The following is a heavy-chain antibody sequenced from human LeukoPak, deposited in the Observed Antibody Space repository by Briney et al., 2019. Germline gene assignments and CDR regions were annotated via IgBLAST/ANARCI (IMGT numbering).Heavy chain of an antibody. D-gene: IGHD3-10*01. Sequence: GGSLRLSCAASGFTFSSYAMGWVRQAPGRGLEWVSSISGSGISTYYTDSVKGRFTVSRDSSKNTLYLQMHSLRAEDTALYYCAKAPRGGYYGSGRYYFDCWGQGTLVPVSS. CDR1: GFTFSSYA. CDR3: AKAPRGGYYGSGRYYFDC. J-gene: IGHJ4*02. CDR2: ISGSGIST. V-gene: IGHV3-23*01.